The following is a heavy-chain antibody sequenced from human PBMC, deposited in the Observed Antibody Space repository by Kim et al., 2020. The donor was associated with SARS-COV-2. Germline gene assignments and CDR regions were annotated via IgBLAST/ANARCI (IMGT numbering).Heavy chain of an antibody. CDR2: MSESGDTI. CDR1: GFTFSTSA. Sequence: GGSLRLSCAASGFTFSTSAMSWLRQAPGKGLEWLSSMSESGDTIYYTDSVKGRFTMSRDNSKNMVYLQMNSLRDEDTAKYYCAKVWSSSSQYWGQGTLVTVSS. J-gene: IGHJ4*02. CDR3: AKVWSSSSQY. V-gene: IGHV3-23*01. D-gene: IGHD6-6*01.